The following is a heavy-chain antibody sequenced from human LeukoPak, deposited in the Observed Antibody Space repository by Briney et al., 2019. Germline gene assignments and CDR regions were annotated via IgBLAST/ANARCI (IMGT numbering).Heavy chain of an antibody. CDR3: ASGDGDVSDDPYYFDY. V-gene: IGHV1-69*13. CDR1: GGTFSSYA. J-gene: IGHJ4*02. Sequence: GASVKVSCKASGGTFSSYAISWVRQAPGQGLEWMGGIIPIFGTANYAQKFQGRVTITADESTSTAYMELSSLRSEDTAVYYCASGDGDVSDDPYYFDYWGQGTLVTVSS. CDR2: IIPIFGTA. D-gene: IGHD5/OR15-5a*01.